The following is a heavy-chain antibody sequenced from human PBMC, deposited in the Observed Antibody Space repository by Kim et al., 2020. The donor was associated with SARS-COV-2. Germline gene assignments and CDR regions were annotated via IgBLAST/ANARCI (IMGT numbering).Heavy chain of an antibody. D-gene: IGHD3-22*01. CDR3: AREYSSGYYPFDY. J-gene: IGHJ4*02. Sequence: QKCKGRATIPADKSTSTAYMELSSLGAEDTAVYYCAREYSSGYYPFDYWGQGTLVTVSS. V-gene: IGHV1-69*04.